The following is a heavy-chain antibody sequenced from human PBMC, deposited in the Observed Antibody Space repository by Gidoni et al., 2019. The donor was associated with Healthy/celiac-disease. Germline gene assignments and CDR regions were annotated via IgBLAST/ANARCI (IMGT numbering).Heavy chain of an antibody. CDR2: IGTAGDT. CDR3: ARAHWSGHIDY. CDR1: GFTFSSYD. D-gene: IGHD3-3*01. J-gene: IGHJ4*02. V-gene: IGHV3-13*01. Sequence: EVQLVESGGGLVQPGGSLRLSCADSGFTFSSYDMHWVRQATGKGLEWVSAIGTAGDTYYPGSVKGRFTISRENAKNSLYLQMNSLRAGDTAVYYCARAHWSGHIDYWGQGTLVTVSS.